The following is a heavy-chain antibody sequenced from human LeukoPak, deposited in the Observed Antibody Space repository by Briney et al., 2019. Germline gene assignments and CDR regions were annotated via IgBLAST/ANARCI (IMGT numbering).Heavy chain of an antibody. CDR3: ARGLHGYGWYFDL. J-gene: IGHJ2*01. D-gene: IGHD1-1*01. V-gene: IGHV1-69*06. CDR2: IIPIFGTA. Sequence: SVKVSCKASGGTFGSYAISWVRQAPGQGLEWMGGIIPIFGTANYAQKFQGRVTITADKSTSTAYMELSSLRSEDTAVYYCARGLHGYGWYFDLWGRGTLVTVSS. CDR1: GGTFGSYA.